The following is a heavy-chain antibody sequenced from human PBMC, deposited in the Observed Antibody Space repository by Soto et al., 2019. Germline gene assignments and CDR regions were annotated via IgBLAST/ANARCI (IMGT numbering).Heavy chain of an antibody. CDR2: MNPNSGNT. D-gene: IGHD3-16*02. J-gene: IGHJ6*02. V-gene: IGHV1-8*01. Sequence: ASVKVSCKASGYTFTSYDINWVRQATGQGLEWMGWMNPNSGNTGYAQKFQGRVTMTRDTSISTAYMELSSLRSEDTAVYYCAREAGIMITFGGVIVQGPYYYYGIDVWGQGTPVTASS. CDR1: GYTFTSYD. CDR3: AREAGIMITFGGVIVQGPYYYYGIDV.